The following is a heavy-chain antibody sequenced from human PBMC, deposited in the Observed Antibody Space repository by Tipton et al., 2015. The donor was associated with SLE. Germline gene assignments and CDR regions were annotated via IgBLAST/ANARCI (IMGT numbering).Heavy chain of an antibody. V-gene: IGHV4-34*01. CDR3: ARDLAIFGVVPFNYMDI. CDR2: INDSGSS. J-gene: IGHJ6*03. CDR1: GGSFNTYY. Sequence: TLSLTCVVDGGSFNTYYWSWIRQPPGKGLEWIGEINDSGSSHYDSSLKGRVTISVDTSKNQFSLRLSSVTAADTAVYYCARDLAIFGVVPFNYMDIWGKGTTVTVS. D-gene: IGHD3-3*01.